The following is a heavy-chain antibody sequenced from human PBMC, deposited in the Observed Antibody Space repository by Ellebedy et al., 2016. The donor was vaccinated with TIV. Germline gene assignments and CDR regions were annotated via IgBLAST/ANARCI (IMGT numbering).Heavy chain of an antibody. Sequence: PGGSLRLSCVASGFTFRTYAMHWVRQAPGKGLEWVSVISYDGNTKYYADSVKGRFTISRDNSRKTLYLQMNSLRGEDTAVYYCARGPDGRYCLSDTCYPAVNYYDTVDVWGQGTTVTVSS. CDR3: ARGPDGRYCLSDTCYPAVNYYDTVDV. CDR2: ISYDGNTK. J-gene: IGHJ6*02. V-gene: IGHV3-30-3*01. D-gene: IGHD2-15*01. CDR1: GFTFRTYA.